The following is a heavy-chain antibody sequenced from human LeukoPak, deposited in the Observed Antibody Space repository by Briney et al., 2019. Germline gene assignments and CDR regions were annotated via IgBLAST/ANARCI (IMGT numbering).Heavy chain of an antibody. Sequence: GASVKVSCKASGYTFTGYYMHWVRQAPGQGLEWMGWINPNSGGTNYAQKFQGRVTMTRDTSISTAYMELSRLRSDDTAVYYCARAAGYYDSSGAYYYYGMDVWGQGTTVTVSS. D-gene: IGHD3-22*01. V-gene: IGHV1-2*02. CDR3: ARAAGYYDSSGAYYYYGMDV. J-gene: IGHJ6*02. CDR2: INPNSGGT. CDR1: GYTFTGYY.